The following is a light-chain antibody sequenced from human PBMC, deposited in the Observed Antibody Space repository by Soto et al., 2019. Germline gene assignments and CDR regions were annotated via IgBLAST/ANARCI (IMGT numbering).Light chain of an antibody. J-gene: IGKJ5*01. CDR1: QSVLYSSNSKNY. CDR3: QQYYDSPLT. CDR2: WAS. V-gene: IGKV4-1*01. Sequence: DIVMTQSPESLAVSLGERATINCKSSQSVLYSSNSKNYLNWYQQKPGQPPKLLIYWASIRESGVPERFSGSGSGTDFTLTISSVPAEDVAVYYCQQYYDSPLTFGQGTRLEIK.